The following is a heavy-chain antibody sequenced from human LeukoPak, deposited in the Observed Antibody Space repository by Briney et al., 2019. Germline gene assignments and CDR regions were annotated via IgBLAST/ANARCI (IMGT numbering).Heavy chain of an antibody. Sequence: SVKVSCKASGYTFTSYYMHWVRQAPGQGLEWMGGIIPIFGTANYAQKFQGRVTITADESTSTAYMELSSLRSEDTAVYYCARDRLYYDFWSGYPTDDYYYYYMDVWGKGTTVTVSS. V-gene: IGHV1-69*13. CDR3: ARDRLYYDFWSGYPTDDYYYYYMDV. CDR2: IIPIFGTA. D-gene: IGHD3-3*01. J-gene: IGHJ6*03. CDR1: GYTFTSYY.